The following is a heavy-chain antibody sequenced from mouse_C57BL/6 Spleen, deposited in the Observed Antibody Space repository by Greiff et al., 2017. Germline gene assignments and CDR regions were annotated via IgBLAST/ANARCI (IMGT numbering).Heavy chain of an antibody. CDR3: AVSYYYNSSSNYYAMDY. J-gene: IGHJ4*01. CDR1: GFSLSTSGMG. CDR2: SYWDDDQ. Sequence: QVTLQVSGPGILQSSQTLSLTCSFSGFSLSTSGMGVSWIRQPSGKGLEWLAHSYWDDDQRYNPFLKSRLTISNDTSRNQEFLKITSVDTANTATYDCAVSYYYNSSSNYYAMDYWGQGTSVTVSS. V-gene: IGHV8-12*01. D-gene: IGHD1-1*01.